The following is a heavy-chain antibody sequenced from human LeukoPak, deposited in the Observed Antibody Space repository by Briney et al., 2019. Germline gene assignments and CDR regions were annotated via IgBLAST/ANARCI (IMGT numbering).Heavy chain of an antibody. CDR3: AREEGITIFGVVLYYFDY. V-gene: IGHV1-2*02. CDR1: GYTFTGYY. J-gene: IGHJ4*02. Sequence: GASVKVSCKASGYTFTGYYMHWVRQAPGQGLEWMGWINPNSGDTNYAQKFQGRVTMTRDTSISTAYMELSRLRSDDTAVYYCAREEGITIFGVVLYYFDYWGQGTLVTVSS. D-gene: IGHD3-3*01. CDR2: INPNSGDT.